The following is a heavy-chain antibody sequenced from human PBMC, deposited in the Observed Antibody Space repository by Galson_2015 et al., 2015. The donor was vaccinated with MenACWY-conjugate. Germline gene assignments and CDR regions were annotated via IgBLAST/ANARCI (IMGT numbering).Heavy chain of an antibody. V-gene: IGHV4-59*08. J-gene: IGHJ2*01. CDR1: GGSISSYY. CDR2: IYYSGST. Sequence: ETLSLTCTVSGGSISSYYWSWIRQPPGKGLEWIEYIYYSGSTNYNPSLKSRVTISVDTSKNQFSLKLTSVTAADTAVYYCARLRDPYWYFDLWGRGTLVTVSS. D-gene: IGHD4-17*01. CDR3: ARLRDPYWYFDL.